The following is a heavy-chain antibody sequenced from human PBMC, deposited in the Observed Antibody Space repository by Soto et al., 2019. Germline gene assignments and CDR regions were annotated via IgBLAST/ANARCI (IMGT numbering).Heavy chain of an antibody. CDR2: FSAYNGNT. V-gene: IGHV1-18*01. Sequence: QGQLVQSGAEVKKPGASVKVSCKASGYPFTSYGISWVRQDPGQGLEWMGWFSAYNGNTNYAQKLQGRVTMTTYTSTSTAYMELRSLRSDDADVYYCARESSSSCHDYWGQGALVTVSS. CDR3: ARESSSSCHDY. D-gene: IGHD6-13*01. CDR1: GYPFTSYG. J-gene: IGHJ4*02.